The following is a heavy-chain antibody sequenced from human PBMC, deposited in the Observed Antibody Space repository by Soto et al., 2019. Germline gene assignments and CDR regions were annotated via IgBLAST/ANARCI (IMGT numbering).Heavy chain of an antibody. CDR2: ISGSGGST. Sequence: GGSLRLSCAASGFTFSSYAMSWVRQAPGKGLEWVSAISGSGGSTYYADSVKGRFTISRDNSKNTLYLQMNSLRAEDTAVYYCAGYCSGGSCYSGDYWGQGTLVTVSS. J-gene: IGHJ4*02. CDR3: AGYCSGGSCYSGDY. CDR1: GFTFSSYA. D-gene: IGHD2-15*01. V-gene: IGHV3-23*01.